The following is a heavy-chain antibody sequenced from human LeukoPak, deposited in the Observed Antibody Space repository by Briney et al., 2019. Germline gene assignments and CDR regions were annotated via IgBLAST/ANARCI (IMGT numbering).Heavy chain of an antibody. J-gene: IGHJ4*02. Sequence: PSETLSLTCTVSGGSISSYYWSWIRQPPGKGLEWIGYIYYSGSTNYNPSLKSRVTISVDTSKNQFSLKLSSVTAADTAVYYCARVRYYDNSGYYYDFDYWGQGTLVTVSS. CDR1: GGSISSYY. V-gene: IGHV4-59*08. CDR2: IYYSGST. D-gene: IGHD3-22*01. CDR3: ARVRYYDNSGYYYDFDY.